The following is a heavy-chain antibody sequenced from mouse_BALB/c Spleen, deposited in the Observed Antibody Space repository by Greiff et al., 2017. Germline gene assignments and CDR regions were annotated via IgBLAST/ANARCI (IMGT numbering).Heavy chain of an antibody. J-gene: IGHJ4*01. D-gene: IGHD1-1*01. CDR1: GFTFSSYT. V-gene: IGHV5-12-2*01. CDR2: ISNGGGST. CDR3: ARDYYGSSYNYAMDN. Sequence: EGMLVESGGGLVQPGGSLKLSCAASGFTFSSYTMSWVRQTPEKRLEWVAYISNGGGSTYYPDTVKGRFTISRDNAKNTLYLQMSSLKSEDTAMYYCARDYYGSSYNYAMDNRGQGTSVTVSS.